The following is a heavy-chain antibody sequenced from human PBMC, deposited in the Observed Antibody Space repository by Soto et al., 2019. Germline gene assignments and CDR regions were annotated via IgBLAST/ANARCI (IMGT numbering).Heavy chain of an antibody. CDR2: IYYSGST. Sequence: SETLSLTCTVSGVSISSGGYYWSWLRPHPGKGLEWFGYIYYSGSTYYNPSLNSRVTISVDTSKNQFSLKLSSVTAADTAVYYCARNYYDNLGMDVWGQGTTVTVSS. V-gene: IGHV4-31*03. CDR1: GVSISSGGYY. D-gene: IGHD3-22*01. J-gene: IGHJ6*02. CDR3: ARNYYDNLGMDV.